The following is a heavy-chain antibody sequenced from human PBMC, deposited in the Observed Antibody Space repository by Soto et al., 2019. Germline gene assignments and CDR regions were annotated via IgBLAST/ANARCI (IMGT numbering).Heavy chain of an antibody. CDR3: ATGIGAVATTPGGDY. J-gene: IGHJ4*02. CDR1: GYTLTELS. V-gene: IGHV1-24*01. Sequence: ASVKVSCKVSGYTLTELSMHWVREAPGKGLEWMGGFDPEDGETIYAQKFQGRVTMTEDTSTDTAYMELSSLRSEDTAVYYCATGIGAVATTPGGDYWGQGTLVTVSS. CDR2: FDPEDGET. D-gene: IGHD5-12*01.